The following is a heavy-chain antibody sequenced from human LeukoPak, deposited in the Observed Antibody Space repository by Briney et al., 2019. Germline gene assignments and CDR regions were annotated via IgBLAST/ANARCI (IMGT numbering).Heavy chain of an antibody. Sequence: ASVKVSCKASGYTFTMYYIHWVRQAPGQGFEWMGMINPSDGATTYAQRFQGRVTMTRDMSTTTVYVDLRSLRSEDTAVFFCGREQRGGLSGSLGGLFASYHAYYYMDVWGRGTTVTVSS. D-gene: IGHD3-16*01. CDR2: INPSDGAT. CDR3: GREQRGGLSGSLGGLFASYHAYYYMDV. V-gene: IGHV1-46*01. CDR1: GYTFTMYY. J-gene: IGHJ6*03.